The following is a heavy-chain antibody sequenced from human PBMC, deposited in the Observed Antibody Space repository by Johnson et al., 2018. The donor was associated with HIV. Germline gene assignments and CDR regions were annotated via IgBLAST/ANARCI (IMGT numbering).Heavy chain of an antibody. CDR1: GFIFDDYG. CDR2: INWNGRRT. CDR3: AIMSAPEDADAFDF. Sequence: VQLVESGGAVVRPGGSLRLSCAGSGFIFDDYGMRWVRQPPGKGLEWVSGINWNGRRTGYADSVKGRFTISRDNSKNNLYLKMNSLRAEDTTVYFCAIMSAPEDADAFDFWGQGTMVTVSS. D-gene: IGHD1-14*01. J-gene: IGHJ3*01. V-gene: IGHV3-20*04.